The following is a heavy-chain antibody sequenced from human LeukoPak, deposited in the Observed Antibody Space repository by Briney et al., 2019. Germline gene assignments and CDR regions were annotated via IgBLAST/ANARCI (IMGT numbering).Heavy chain of an antibody. J-gene: IGHJ4*02. Sequence: GGSLTLSCAASGFTFSSYSVNWVRQAPGMGLEWVSYISSGSSTIYYADSVKGRFTISRDNAKNSLYLQMNSLRAEDTAVYYCAKDGSITMVRGVQYYWGQGTLVTVSS. CDR3: AKDGSITMVRGVQYY. CDR1: GFTFSSYS. CDR2: ISSGSSTI. D-gene: IGHD3-10*01. V-gene: IGHV3-48*01.